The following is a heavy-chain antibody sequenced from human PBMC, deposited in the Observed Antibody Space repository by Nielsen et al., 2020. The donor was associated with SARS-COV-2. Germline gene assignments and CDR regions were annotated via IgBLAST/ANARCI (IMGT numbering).Heavy chain of an antibody. CDR3: ARQAKGLDWYFDL. J-gene: IGHJ2*01. Sequence: GASVTRSWAASGFTFSSYDMHWDRQATVKGLEWVSAVGTAGDTYFPSSVMGGLTISRENAKNSLYLQMNSLRSGETAVYYCARQAKGLDWYFDLWGRGTLVTVSS. V-gene: IGHV3-13*04. CDR1: GFTFSSYD. CDR2: VGTAGDT.